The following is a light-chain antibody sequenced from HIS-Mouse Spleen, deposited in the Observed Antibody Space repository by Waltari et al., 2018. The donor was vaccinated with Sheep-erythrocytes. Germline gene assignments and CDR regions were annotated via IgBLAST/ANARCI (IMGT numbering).Light chain of an antibody. CDR2: DVS. Sequence: QSALTQPRSVSGSPGQSVPISCTGTSSYVGGYNYVSWYQQHPGNAPKLMIYDVSKRPSGVPDRFSGSKSGNTASLTISGLQAEDEADYYCCSYAGSYNHVFATGTKVTVL. V-gene: IGLV2-11*01. J-gene: IGLJ1*01. CDR3: CSYAGSYNHV. CDR1: SSYVGGYNY.